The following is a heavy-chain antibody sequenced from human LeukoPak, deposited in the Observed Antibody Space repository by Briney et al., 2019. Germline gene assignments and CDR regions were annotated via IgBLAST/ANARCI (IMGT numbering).Heavy chain of an antibody. CDR3: ARDSSGWAFDY. J-gene: IGHJ4*02. Sequence: GGSLRLSCAAPGFAASSNYMSWVRQAPGKGLEWVSVIYSGGSTYYADSVKGRFTISRDNSKNTLYLQMNSLRAEDTAVYYCARDSSGWAFDYWGQGTLVTVSS. CDR1: GFAASSNY. D-gene: IGHD6-19*01. V-gene: IGHV3-66*01. CDR2: IYSGGST.